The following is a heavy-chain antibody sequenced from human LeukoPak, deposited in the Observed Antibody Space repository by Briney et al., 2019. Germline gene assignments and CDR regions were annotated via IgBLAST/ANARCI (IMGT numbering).Heavy chain of an antibody. V-gene: IGHV3-15*01. CDR3: TKRSWNRKFDY. CDR1: GFTFSNAW. Sequence: GSLRLSCAASGFTFSNAWMSWVRQAPGKGLEWVGRIKSKTDGGTTDYAAPVKGRFTISRDDSKNTLYLQMNSLKTEDTAVYYCTKRSWNRKFDYWGQGTLVTVSS. CDR2: IKSKTDGGTT. D-gene: IGHD1-14*01. J-gene: IGHJ4*02.